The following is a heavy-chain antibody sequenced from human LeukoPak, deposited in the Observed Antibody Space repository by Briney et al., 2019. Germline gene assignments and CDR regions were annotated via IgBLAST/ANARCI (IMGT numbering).Heavy chain of an antibody. J-gene: IGHJ1*01. CDR3: AAKQWLVRRGYFQH. D-gene: IGHD6-19*01. Sequence: SEILSLTCAVYGGSFSGYYWSWIRQPPGKGLEWIGEINHSGSTNYNPSLKSRVTISVDTSKNQFSLKLSSVTAADTAVYYCAAKQWLVRRGYFQHWGQGTLVTVSS. CDR2: INHSGST. V-gene: IGHV4-34*01. CDR1: GGSFSGYY.